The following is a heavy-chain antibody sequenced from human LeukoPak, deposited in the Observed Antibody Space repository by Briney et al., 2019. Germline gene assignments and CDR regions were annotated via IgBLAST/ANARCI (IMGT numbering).Heavy chain of an antibody. V-gene: IGHV3-30*18. CDR3: AKSRGYDFWSGPILDY. D-gene: IGHD3-3*01. J-gene: IGHJ4*02. CDR2: ISYDGSNK. CDR1: GFTFGSYG. Sequence: GVSLRLSCAASGFTFGSYGMHWVRQAPGKGLEWVAVISYDGSNKYYADSVKGRFTISRDNSKTTLYLQMNSLRAEDMAVYYCAKSRGYDFWSGPILDYWGQGTLVTVSS.